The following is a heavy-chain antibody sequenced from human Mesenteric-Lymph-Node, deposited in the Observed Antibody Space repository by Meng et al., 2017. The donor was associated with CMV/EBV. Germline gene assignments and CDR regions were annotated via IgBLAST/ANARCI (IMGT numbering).Heavy chain of an antibody. Sequence: GESLKISCAASGFTFSSYGMHWVRQAPGKGLEWVAFISFDGSDKYSADSVKGRFTISRDNSKNTLSLQLNNLRADDAAVYYCAKESGWFDWGQGTLVTVSS. CDR3: AKESGWFD. D-gene: IGHD6-19*01. V-gene: IGHV3-30*02. CDR2: ISFDGSDK. CDR1: GFTFSSYG. J-gene: IGHJ4*02.